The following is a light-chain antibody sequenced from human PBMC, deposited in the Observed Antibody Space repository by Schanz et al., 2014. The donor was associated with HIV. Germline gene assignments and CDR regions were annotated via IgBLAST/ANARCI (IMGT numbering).Light chain of an antibody. CDR3: SSYTSSTTYV. Sequence: QSALTQPASVSGTPGQSITISCTGTKSDVGSYNYVSWYVQHPGKAPKLTIYDVNYRPSGVSNRFSGSKSGSTASLTIFGLQAEDEADYYCSSYTSSTTYVFGTGTKLTVL. J-gene: IGLJ1*01. CDR1: KSDVGSYNY. CDR2: DVN. V-gene: IGLV2-14*01.